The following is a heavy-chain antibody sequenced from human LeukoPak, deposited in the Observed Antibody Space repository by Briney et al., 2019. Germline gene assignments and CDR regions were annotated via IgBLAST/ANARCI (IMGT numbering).Heavy chain of an antibody. V-gene: IGHV3-74*01. J-gene: IGHJ4*02. D-gene: IGHD3-22*01. CDR1: GFTFSTYW. CDR3: ASPHDSSGYYPPAIY. Sequence: PGGSLRLSCAASGFTFSTYWMHWVRQAPGKGLVWVSRISSDGSITGYADSVKGRFTISRDNAKNTLYLQMNSLRAEDTAVYYCASPHDSSGYYPPAIYWGQGTLVTVSS. CDR2: ISSDGSIT.